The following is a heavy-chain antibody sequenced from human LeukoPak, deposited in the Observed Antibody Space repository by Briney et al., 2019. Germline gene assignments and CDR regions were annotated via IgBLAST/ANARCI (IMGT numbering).Heavy chain of an antibody. Sequence: GGSLRLSCAASGFTFANYAMSWVRQAPGKGLEWVSAVTSSGGSTYYADSVKGRFTISRDNSENTLYLQMNSLRAEDTAVYYCAREHYSSSSTDYWGQGTLVTVSS. CDR2: VTSSGGST. J-gene: IGHJ4*02. CDR3: AREHYSSSSTDY. D-gene: IGHD6-6*01. CDR1: GFTFANYA. V-gene: IGHV3-23*01.